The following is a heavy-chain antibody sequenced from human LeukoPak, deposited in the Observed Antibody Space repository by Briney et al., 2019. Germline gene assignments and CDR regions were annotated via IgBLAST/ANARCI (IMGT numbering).Heavy chain of an antibody. J-gene: IGHJ4*02. CDR3: VKTQTHFGDYRRDY. CDR2: ISGSGGST. V-gene: IGHV3-23*01. Sequence: PGGSLRLSCAASGFTFSSYGMSWVRQAPGKGLEWVSAISGSGGSTYYAESVKGRFTVSRDNSKNTLYMQMSTLRAEDTAVYYCVKTQTHFGDYRRDYWGQGTLVTVSS. D-gene: IGHD4-17*01. CDR1: GFTFSSYG.